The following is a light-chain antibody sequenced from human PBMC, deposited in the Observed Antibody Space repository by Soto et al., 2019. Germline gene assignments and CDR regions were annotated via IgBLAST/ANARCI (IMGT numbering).Light chain of an antibody. Sequence: QSALTQPASVSGSPGQSITISCTGRSSDIGGHNYVSWYQQYPGKAPKLMIYEVSNRPSGVSDRFSGSKSGNTASLTISGLQAEDEADYYCNSYTSTSTLVFGGGTQLTVL. CDR1: SSDIGGHNY. V-gene: IGLV2-14*01. CDR3: NSYTSTSTLV. CDR2: EVS. J-gene: IGLJ2*01.